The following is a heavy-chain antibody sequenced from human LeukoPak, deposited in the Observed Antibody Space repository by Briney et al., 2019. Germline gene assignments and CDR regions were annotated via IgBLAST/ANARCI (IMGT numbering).Heavy chain of an antibody. CDR3: GRDLYYYGSGSYYDVFDV. CDR2: ISAYKGNT. Sequence: ASVKVSCKASGYTFTSYGISWVRQALGQGLEWMGWISAYKGNTYYAQKLQGRVTMTTDTSTSTTYKELRSLRSDDTAIYYCGRDLYYYGSGSYYDVFDVWRQGTMVTVSS. CDR1: GYTFTSYG. J-gene: IGHJ3*01. V-gene: IGHV1-18*01. D-gene: IGHD3-10*01.